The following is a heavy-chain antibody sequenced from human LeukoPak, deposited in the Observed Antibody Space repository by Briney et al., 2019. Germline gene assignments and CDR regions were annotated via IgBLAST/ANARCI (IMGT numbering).Heavy chain of an antibody. CDR2: IYYSGST. CDR3: VSLPTYSSGWYWSLINYFDY. V-gene: IGHV4-39*01. J-gene: IGHJ4*02. Sequence: PSETLSLTCTVSGGSISSSSYYWGWIRQPPGKGLEWIGSIYYSGSTYYNPSLKSRVTISVDTSKNQFSLKLSSVTAADTAVYYCVSLPTYSSGWYWSLINYFDYWGQGTLVTVSS. CDR1: GGSISSSSYY. D-gene: IGHD6-19*01.